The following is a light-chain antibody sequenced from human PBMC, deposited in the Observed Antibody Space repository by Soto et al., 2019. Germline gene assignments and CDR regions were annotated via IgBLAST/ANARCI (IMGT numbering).Light chain of an antibody. V-gene: IGKV3-11*01. CDR1: QSVSSF. Sequence: EIVLTQSPVTLSLSPGDRATLSCRPSQSVSSFLAWYQQKPGRPPRLLIYDVSNRAAGIPARFSGSGSGTDFTLTISSLEPEDFAVYYCQQRTDWPPVYTFGQGTKLEIK. CDR3: QQRTDWPPVYT. CDR2: DVS. J-gene: IGKJ2*01.